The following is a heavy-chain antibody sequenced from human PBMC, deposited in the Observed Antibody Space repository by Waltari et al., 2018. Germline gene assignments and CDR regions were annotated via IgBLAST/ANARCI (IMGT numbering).Heavy chain of an antibody. D-gene: IGHD2-15*01. V-gene: IGHV1-69*04. CDR1: GGTFSSYA. Sequence: QVQLVQSGAEVKKPGSSVKVSCKASGGTFSSYAISWVRQAPGQGLEWMGGIIPILGIANYAQKFQGRVTITADESTSTAYMELSSLRSEDTAVYYCAGSNPGNYYYYYMDVWGKGTTVTVSS. CDR2: IIPILGIA. J-gene: IGHJ6*03. CDR3: AGSNPGNYYYYYMDV.